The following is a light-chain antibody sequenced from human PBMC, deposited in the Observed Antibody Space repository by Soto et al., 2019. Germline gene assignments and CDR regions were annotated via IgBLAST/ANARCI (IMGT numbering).Light chain of an antibody. CDR1: SSDVGKYDR. CDR2: EVT. J-gene: IGLJ1*01. CDR3: SSYTSASRYV. V-gene: IGLV2-18*02. Sequence: QSALTQPPSVSGSPGQSVTISCTGTSSDVGKYDRVSWYQQPPGTAPRLIMYEVTNRPSGVPARFSGSKSVNTASLTISGLQAEDEADYFCSSYTSASRYVFGAGTKLTVL.